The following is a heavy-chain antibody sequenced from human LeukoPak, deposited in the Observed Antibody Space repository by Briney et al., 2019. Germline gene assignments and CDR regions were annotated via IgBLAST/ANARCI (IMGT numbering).Heavy chain of an antibody. J-gene: IGHJ4*01. CDR1: GGSISSSSYY. CDR2: IYYSGST. CDR3: ARHGYSSGPPDY. Sequence: SEPLSLTCTVSGGSISSSSYYWGWIRQPPGKGLEWIGSIYYSGSTYYNPSLKSRVTISVDTSKNQFSLKLSSVTAADTSVYYCARHGYSSGPPDYWGQATLPTVSS. V-gene: IGHV4-39*01. D-gene: IGHD6-19*01.